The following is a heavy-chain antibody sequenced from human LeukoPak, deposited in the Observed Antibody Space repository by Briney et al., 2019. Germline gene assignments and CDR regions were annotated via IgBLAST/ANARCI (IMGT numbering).Heavy chain of an antibody. V-gene: IGHV4-39*01. D-gene: IGHD4-17*01. CDR3: ARHPDYGDYPYYFDY. CDR2: IYYSGST. CDR1: GVSISSSSYY. J-gene: IGHJ4*02. Sequence: SETLSLTCTVSGVSISSSSYYWGWIRQPPGKGLEWIGSIYYSGSTYYNPSLKSRVTISVDTSKNQFSLKLSSVTAADTAVYYCARHPDYGDYPYYFDYWGQGTLVTVSS.